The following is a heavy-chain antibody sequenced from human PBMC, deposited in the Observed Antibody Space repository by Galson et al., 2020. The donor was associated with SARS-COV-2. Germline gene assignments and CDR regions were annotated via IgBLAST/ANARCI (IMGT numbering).Heavy chain of an antibody. CDR3: ATAPSIRGVINSYYYYYGMDV. V-gene: IGHV1-24*01. CDR1: GYTLTELS. J-gene: IGHJ6*02. Sequence: ASVKVSCKVSGYTLTELSMHWVRQAPGKGLEWMGGFDPEDGETIYAQKFQGRVTMTEDTSTDTAYMELSSLRSEDTAVYYCATAPSIRGVINSYYYYYGMDVWGQGTTVTVSS. CDR2: FDPEDGET. D-gene: IGHD3-10*01.